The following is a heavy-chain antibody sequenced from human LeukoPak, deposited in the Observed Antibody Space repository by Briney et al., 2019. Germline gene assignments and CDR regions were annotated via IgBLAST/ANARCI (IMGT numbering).Heavy chain of an antibody. J-gene: IGHJ6*03. Sequence: ASETLSLTCTVSGDSMSGYYWSWIRQSPGKGLEMIGYIYYTESTNYNPSLKSRVTISVDTSMNQFSLGLTSVTAADTAIYYCAKMGVVRKVILYYYIDVWGKGTTVTISS. CDR2: IYYTEST. CDR1: GDSMSGYY. CDR3: AKMGVVRKVILYYYIDV. V-gene: IGHV4-59*01. D-gene: IGHD3-3*01.